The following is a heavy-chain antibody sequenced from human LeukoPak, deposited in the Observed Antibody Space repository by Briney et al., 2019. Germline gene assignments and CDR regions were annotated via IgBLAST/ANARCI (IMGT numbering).Heavy chain of an antibody. V-gene: IGHV1-8*01. J-gene: IGHJ4*02. CDR3: ARGLGLPEGDGLSL. CDR2: MNPNSGNT. D-gene: IGHD3-16*01. Sequence: ASVKVSCKASGYTFTSYDINWVRQATGQGLEWMGWMNPNSGNTGYVQKLQGRVTMTRNTSISTAYMELSSLRSEDTAVYYCARGLGLPEGDGLSLWGQGTLVTVSS. CDR1: GYTFTSYD.